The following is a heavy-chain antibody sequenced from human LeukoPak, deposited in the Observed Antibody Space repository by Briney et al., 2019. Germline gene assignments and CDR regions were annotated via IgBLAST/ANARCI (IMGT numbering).Heavy chain of an antibody. CDR2: ISAYNGNT. Sequence: ASVKLSCKASGYTFTSYGISWVRQAPGQGLEWMGWISAYNGNTNYAQKLQGRVTMTTDTSTSTAYMELRSLRSDDTAVYYCAREQLLWFGESSYGMDVWGQGTTVTVSS. D-gene: IGHD3-10*01. CDR3: AREQLLWFGESSYGMDV. J-gene: IGHJ6*02. CDR1: GYTFTSYG. V-gene: IGHV1-18*01.